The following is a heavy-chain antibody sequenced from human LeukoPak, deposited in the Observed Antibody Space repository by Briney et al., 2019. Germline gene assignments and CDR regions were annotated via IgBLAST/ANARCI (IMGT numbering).Heavy chain of an antibody. D-gene: IGHD6-19*01. V-gene: IGHV1-2*02. CDR1: GYSFTDYY. Sequence: GASVKVSCKASGYSFTDYYMHWVRQAPGQGLEWMGWIIPNSGNTNYAQKFQGRVTMTRDTSIRTAYMELSRLRSDDTAVYYCARYIAVAENSFDYRGQGTLVTVSS. CDR3: ARYIAVAENSFDY. CDR2: IIPNSGNT. J-gene: IGHJ4*02.